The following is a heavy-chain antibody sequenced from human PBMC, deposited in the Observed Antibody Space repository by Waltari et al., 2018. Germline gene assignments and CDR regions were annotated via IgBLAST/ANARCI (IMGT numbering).Heavy chain of an antibody. V-gene: IGHV3-30-3*01. D-gene: IGHD5-12*01. CDR3: ARDRARDIVASYGMDV. CDR2: ISYDGSNK. Sequence: QVQLVQSGAEVKKPGSSVTVSCKASGGTFSRYAISLVRQSPGKGLEWVAVISYDGSNKYYADSVKGRFTISRDNSKNTLYLQMNSLRAEDTAVYYCARDRARDIVASYGMDVWGQGTTVTVSS. CDR1: GGTFSRYA. J-gene: IGHJ6*02.